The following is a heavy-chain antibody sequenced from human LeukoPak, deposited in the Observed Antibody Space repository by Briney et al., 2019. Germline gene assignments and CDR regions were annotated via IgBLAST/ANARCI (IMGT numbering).Heavy chain of an antibody. Sequence: ASVKVSCKASGYTFTSYGISWVRQAPGQGLEWMGGIIPIFGTANYAQKFQGRVTITTDESTSTAYMELSSLRSEDTAVYYCARDLYGGYSSLSAGWFDPWGQGTLVTVSS. CDR3: ARDLYGGYSSLSAGWFDP. V-gene: IGHV1-69*05. D-gene: IGHD6-6*01. CDR1: GYTFTSYG. J-gene: IGHJ5*02. CDR2: IIPIFGTA.